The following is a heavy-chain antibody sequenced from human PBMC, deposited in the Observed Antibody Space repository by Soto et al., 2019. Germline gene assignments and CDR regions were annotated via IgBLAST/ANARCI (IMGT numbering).Heavy chain of an antibody. Sequence: ASVKVSCKVSGYTLTELSMHWVRQAPGKGLEWMGGFDPEDGETIYAQKFQGRVTMTEDTSTDTAYMELSSPRSEDTAVYYCATDTIFGVVMDPGLGYWGQGTLVTVSS. J-gene: IGHJ4*02. CDR3: ATDTIFGVVMDPGLGY. V-gene: IGHV1-24*01. D-gene: IGHD3-3*01. CDR2: FDPEDGET. CDR1: GYTLTELS.